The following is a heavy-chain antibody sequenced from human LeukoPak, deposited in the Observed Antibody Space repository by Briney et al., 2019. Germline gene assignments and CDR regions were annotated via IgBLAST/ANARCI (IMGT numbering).Heavy chain of an antibody. J-gene: IGHJ6*04. CDR3: ASYYASGVSAYIYYVMDV. Sequence: SETLSLTCAVSGHSISTGYYWGWIRQPPGKGLEWIGSMSHNRGTYYNPSLKSRVTISMDTSKNQISLRLTSVTAADTAVYYCASYYASGVSAYIYYVMDVRGKGTTVTVSS. CDR2: MSHNRGT. D-gene: IGHD3-10*01. CDR1: GHSISTGYY. V-gene: IGHV4-38-2*01.